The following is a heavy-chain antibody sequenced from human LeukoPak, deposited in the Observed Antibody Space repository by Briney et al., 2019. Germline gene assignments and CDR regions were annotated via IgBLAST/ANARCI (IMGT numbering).Heavy chain of an antibody. J-gene: IGHJ6*03. V-gene: IGHV3-73*01. CDR1: GFTFSGSA. CDR3: TRHDSSYYYYMDV. Sequence: GGSLKLSCAASGFTFSGSAMHWVRQASGKGLEWVGRIRSKANSYATAYAASVKGRFTISRDDSENTAYLQMNSLKTEDTAVYYCTRHDSSYYYYMDVWGKGTTVTISS. CDR2: IRSKANSYAT. D-gene: IGHD3-22*01.